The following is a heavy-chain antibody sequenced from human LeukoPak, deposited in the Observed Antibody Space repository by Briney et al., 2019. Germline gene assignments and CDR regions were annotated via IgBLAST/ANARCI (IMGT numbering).Heavy chain of an antibody. CDR3: ARGFEYSSSSIL. D-gene: IGHD6-6*01. CDR2: MNPNSGNT. V-gene: IGHV1-8*01. J-gene: IGHJ4*02. Sequence: ASVKVSCTASVYTFTSYDINWVRQATGQGLEWVGWMNPNSGNTGYAQKFQGRVTMTRNTSISTAYMELSSLRSEDTAVYYCARGFEYSSSSILWGQGTLVTVSS. CDR1: VYTFTSYD.